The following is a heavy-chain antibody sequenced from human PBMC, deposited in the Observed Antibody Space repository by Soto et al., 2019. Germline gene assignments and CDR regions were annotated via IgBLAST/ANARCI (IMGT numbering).Heavy chain of an antibody. V-gene: IGHV4-59*01. J-gene: IGHJ6*02. CDR1: GASISTYY. D-gene: IGHD3-10*01. CDR3: ARGGSEGGLDV. Sequence: QMQLQESGPGVVKPSETLSLTCTVSGASISTYYWTWIRQAPGKGLEWIGYLYYSGNTNYNPSLKSRVTMSVDTSKNPFYLTLTSAPAADTAVYFCARGGSEGGLDVWGQGTTVAVSS. CDR2: LYYSGNT.